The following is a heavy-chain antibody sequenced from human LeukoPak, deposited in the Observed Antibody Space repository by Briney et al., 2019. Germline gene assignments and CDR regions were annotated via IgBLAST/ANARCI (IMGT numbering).Heavy chain of an antibody. Sequence: GGSLRLSCAASGFTFSSYSMNWVRQAPGKGLEWVSSISSSSSYIYYADSVKGRFTISRDNAKNSLYLQMNSLRAEDTAVYYCARDLNKPNYDFWSGYYYYYYYMDVWSKGTTVTVSS. J-gene: IGHJ6*03. CDR2: ISSSSSYI. D-gene: IGHD3-3*01. V-gene: IGHV3-21*01. CDR1: GFTFSSYS. CDR3: ARDLNKPNYDFWSGYYYYYYYMDV.